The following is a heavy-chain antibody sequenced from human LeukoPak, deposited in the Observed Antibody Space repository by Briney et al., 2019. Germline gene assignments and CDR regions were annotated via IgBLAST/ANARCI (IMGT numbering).Heavy chain of an antibody. J-gene: IGHJ4*02. CDR3: AREVGDVDLDY. CDR2: IYSGGST. CDR1: GFTFSSYG. Sequence: GGSLRLSCAASGFTFSSYGMHWVRQAPGKGLEWVSVIYSGGSTYYADSVKGRFTISRDNSKNTLYLQMNSLRAEDTAVYYCAREVGDVDLDYWGQGTLVTVSS. V-gene: IGHV3-53*01. D-gene: IGHD1-26*01.